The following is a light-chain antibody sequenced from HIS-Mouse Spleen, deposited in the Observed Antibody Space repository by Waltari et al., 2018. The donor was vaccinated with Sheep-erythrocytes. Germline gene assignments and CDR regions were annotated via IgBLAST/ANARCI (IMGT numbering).Light chain of an antibody. CDR3: CSYAGSYTLV. CDR1: SSDVGGYNY. V-gene: IGLV2-11*01. J-gene: IGLJ3*02. Sequence: LTQPRSVSGSPGQSVTISCTGTSSDVGGYNYVSWYQQHPGKAPKLMIYDVRKGPSGVPDRFSGSKSGNTASLTISGLQAEDEADYYCCSYAGSYTLVFGGGTKLTVL. CDR2: DVR.